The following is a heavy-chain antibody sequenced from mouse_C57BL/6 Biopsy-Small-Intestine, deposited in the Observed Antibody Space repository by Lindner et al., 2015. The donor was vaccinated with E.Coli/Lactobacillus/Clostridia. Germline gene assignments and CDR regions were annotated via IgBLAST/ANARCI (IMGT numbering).Heavy chain of an antibody. D-gene: IGHD2-5*01. Sequence: VQLQESGAELARPGASVKVSCKASGYTFISYGISWVKQKTGQGLEWIGEIYPRSGNTYYNEKFKGKATLTADKSSSTAYMELRSLTSEDSAVYFCARIEYSNYIYWYFDVWGTGTTVTVSS. CDR1: GYTFISYG. J-gene: IGHJ1*03. CDR3: ARIEYSNYIYWYFDV. V-gene: IGHV1-81*01. CDR2: IYPRSGNT.